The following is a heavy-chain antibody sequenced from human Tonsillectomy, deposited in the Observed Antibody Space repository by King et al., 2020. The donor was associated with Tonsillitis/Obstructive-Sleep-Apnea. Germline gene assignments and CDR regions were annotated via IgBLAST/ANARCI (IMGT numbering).Heavy chain of an antibody. J-gene: IGHJ4*02. Sequence: VQLPQWGAGLLKPSETLSLTCAVYGGSFSAYYWSWIRQPPGKGLEWIGEINHSESTKYNPSLKSRVIISLDTSKNQFSLKLSSVTAADTAVYYCARGDLLTGYYASTDFDYWGQGTLVTVSA. V-gene: IGHV4-34*01. CDR1: GGSFSAYY. CDR3: ARGDLLTGYYASTDFDY. D-gene: IGHD3-9*01. CDR2: INHSEST.